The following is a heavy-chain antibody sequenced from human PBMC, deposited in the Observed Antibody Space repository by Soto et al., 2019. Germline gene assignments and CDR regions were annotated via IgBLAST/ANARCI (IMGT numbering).Heavy chain of an antibody. CDR2: ISWNSGSI. CDR3: ARGVPWTRSCWFGYFDL. D-gene: IGHD6-19*01. V-gene: IGHV3-9*01. Sequence: EVQLVESGGGLVQPGRSLRLSCAASGFTFDDYAMHWVRQAPGKGLEWVSGISWNSGSIGYADSVKGRFTISRDNANNSLYLQMNSLRAEDTALYYCARGVPWTRSCWFGYFDLWGRGTLVTVSS. CDR1: GFTFDDYA. J-gene: IGHJ2*01.